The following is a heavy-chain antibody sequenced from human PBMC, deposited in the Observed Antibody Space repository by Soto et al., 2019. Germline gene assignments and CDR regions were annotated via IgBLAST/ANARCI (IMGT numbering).Heavy chain of an antibody. CDR1: SGPFSGYY. D-gene: IGHD4-17*01. J-gene: IGHJ6*02. V-gene: IGHV4-34*01. CDR2: INHSGGT. Sequence: LSLTCAVYSGPFSGYYWTWIRQSPGKGLEWIGEINHSGGTNYNPSLKSRVTISVDKSKNQFSLKLSSVTAADTAVYYCASLMGYGDYYYYYGVDVWGQGTTVT. CDR3: ASLMGYGDYYYYYGVDV.